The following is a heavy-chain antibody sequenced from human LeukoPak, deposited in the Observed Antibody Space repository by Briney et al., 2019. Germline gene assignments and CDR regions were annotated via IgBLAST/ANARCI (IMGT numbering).Heavy chain of an antibody. CDR2: ISYDGSNE. CDR1: GFTFSTYT. D-gene: IGHD4-17*01. J-gene: IGHJ4*02. Sequence: GRSLRLSCAASGFTFSTYTMYWLRQAPGKGLEWVTFISYDGSNEDYADSVKGRFTISRDNSKNTLYLQMNSLRAEDTAVYYCAKDPYGDYYFDYWGQGTLVTVSS. CDR3: AKDPYGDYYFDY. V-gene: IGHV3-30-3*01.